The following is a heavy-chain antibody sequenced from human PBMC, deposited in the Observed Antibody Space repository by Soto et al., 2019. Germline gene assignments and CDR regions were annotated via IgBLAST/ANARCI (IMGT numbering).Heavy chain of an antibody. Sequence: PSETLSLTCTVSGFSISSYYWSWIRQPPGKGLEWIGYIYYSGSTNYNPSLKSRVTISVDTSKNQFSLKLSSVTAADTAVYYCARRWGTTFDYWGQGTLVTVSS. J-gene: IGHJ4*02. D-gene: IGHD3-16*01. CDR1: GFSISSYY. V-gene: IGHV4-59*08. CDR3: ARRWGTTFDY. CDR2: IYYSGST.